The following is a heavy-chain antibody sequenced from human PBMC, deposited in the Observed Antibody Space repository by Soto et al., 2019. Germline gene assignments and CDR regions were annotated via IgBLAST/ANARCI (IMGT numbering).Heavy chain of an antibody. CDR1: GYSFTSYW. CDR3: ASPRGGTYYIAY. Sequence: EVQLVQSGAEVKKPGESLKISCKVSGYSFTSYWIGWVRQMPGKGLEWMGIIYPGDSDTRYNPSFQGQVTISADDSLTTGYLHGRSLKASDTAMYYCASPRGGTYYIAYWGQGTWSPSPQ. V-gene: IGHV5-51*01. J-gene: IGHJ4*02. CDR2: IYPGDSDT. D-gene: IGHD1-26*01.